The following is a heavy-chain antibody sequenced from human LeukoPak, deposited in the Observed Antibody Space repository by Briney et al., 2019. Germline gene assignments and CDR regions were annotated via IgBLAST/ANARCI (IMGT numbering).Heavy chain of an antibody. CDR2: IWHDGSHK. CDR3: AREIFGSGSYLDF. V-gene: IGHV3-33*01. CDR1: GFSFDTYA. D-gene: IGHD3-10*01. J-gene: IGHJ4*02. Sequence: GGSLRLSCAASGFSFDTYAMHWVRQAPGQGLEWVALIWHDGSHKFYSNSVRGQFTISRDNSKNTVYLQMDNLRPDDTAVYYCAREIFGSGSYLDFWGQGTLVTVSS.